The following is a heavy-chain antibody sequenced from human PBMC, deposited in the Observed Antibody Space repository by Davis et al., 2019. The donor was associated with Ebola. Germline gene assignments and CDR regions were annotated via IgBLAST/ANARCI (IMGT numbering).Heavy chain of an antibody. V-gene: IGHV4-39*07. J-gene: IGHJ5*02. CDR1: GGSISSSSYY. D-gene: IGHD3-3*01. CDR3: ARDRYDFWSGYHTAFDP. Sequence: MPSETLSLTCTVSGGSISSSSYYWGWIRQPPGKGLEWIGSIYYSGSTNYNPSLKSRVTISVDTSKNQFSLKLSSVTAADTAVYYCARDRYDFWSGYHTAFDPWGQGTLVTVSS. CDR2: IYYSGST.